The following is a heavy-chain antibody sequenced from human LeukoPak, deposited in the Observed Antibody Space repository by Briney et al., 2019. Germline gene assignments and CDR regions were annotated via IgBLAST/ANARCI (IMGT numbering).Heavy chain of an antibody. Sequence: PGGSLRLSCAASGFTFSNYPIHWVRQAPGKGLEWVANIKQDGSEKYYVDSVKGRFTISRDNAKNSLYLQMNSLRAEDTAVYYCARDLDHYYDSSGYYSWGQGTLVTVSS. CDR2: IKQDGSEK. J-gene: IGHJ4*02. V-gene: IGHV3-7*01. CDR1: GFTFSNYP. D-gene: IGHD3-22*01. CDR3: ARDLDHYYDSSGYYS.